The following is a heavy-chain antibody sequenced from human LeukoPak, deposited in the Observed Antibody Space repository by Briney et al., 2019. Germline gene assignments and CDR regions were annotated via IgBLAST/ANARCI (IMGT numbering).Heavy chain of an antibody. Sequence: SETLSLTCTVSGGSIVDYYWSWIRQPPGKGLEWIGYIYYSGSTNYNPSLKSRVTISVDTSENQLSLRLSSVTAADTAFYYCARWNEGLVYWGQGTLVTVSS. CDR2: IYYSGST. V-gene: IGHV4-59*01. CDR1: GGSIVDYY. J-gene: IGHJ4*02. D-gene: IGHD1-1*01. CDR3: ARWNEGLVY.